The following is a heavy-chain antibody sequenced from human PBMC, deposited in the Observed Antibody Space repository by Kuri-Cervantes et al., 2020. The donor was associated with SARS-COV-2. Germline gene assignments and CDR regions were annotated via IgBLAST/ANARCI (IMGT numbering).Heavy chain of an antibody. J-gene: IGHJ4*02. CDR2: INPNSGGT. Sequence: ASVKVSCKASGYTFTGYYMHWVRQAPGQGLEWMGWINPNSGGTNYAQKFQGWVTMTRDTSISTAYMELSSLRSEDTAVYYCAGDGGYGSGSYDYWGQGTLVTVSS. CDR3: AGDGGYGSGSYDY. D-gene: IGHD3-10*01. V-gene: IGHV1-2*04. CDR1: GYTFTGYY.